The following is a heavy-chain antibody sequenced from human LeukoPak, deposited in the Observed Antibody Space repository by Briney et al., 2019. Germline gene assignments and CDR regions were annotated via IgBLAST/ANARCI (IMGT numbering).Heavy chain of an antibody. V-gene: IGHV4-59*08. D-gene: IGHD3-10*01. CDR3: ASNYYGSGSLDY. CDR2: IYYSGST. CDR1: GGSISSYY. Sequence: PSETLSLTCTGSGGSISSYYWSWIRQPPGKGLEWIGYIYYSGSTNYNPSLKSRVTISVDTSKNQFSLKLSSVTAADTAVYYCASNYYGSGSLDYWGQGNLVTVSS. J-gene: IGHJ4*02.